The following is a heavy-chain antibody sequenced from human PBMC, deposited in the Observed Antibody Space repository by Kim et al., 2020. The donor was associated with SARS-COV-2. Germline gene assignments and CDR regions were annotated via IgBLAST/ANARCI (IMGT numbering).Heavy chain of an antibody. J-gene: IGHJ4*02. CDR3: AKATTGPYGSGSYYNPFLDY. CDR1: GFTFDDYA. D-gene: IGHD3-10*01. Sequence: GGSLRLSCAASGFTFDDYAMHWVRQAPGKGLEWVSLISGDGGSTYYADSVKGRFTISRDNSKNSLYLQMNSLRTEDTALYYCAKATTGPYGSGSYYNPFLDYWGQGPLVTVSS. CDR2: ISGDGGST. V-gene: IGHV3-43*02.